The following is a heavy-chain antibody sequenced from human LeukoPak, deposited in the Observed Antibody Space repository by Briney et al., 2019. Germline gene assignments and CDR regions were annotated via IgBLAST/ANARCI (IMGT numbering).Heavy chain of an antibody. J-gene: IGHJ3*02. D-gene: IGHD5-18*01. CDR3: TIGYSYGIDAFDI. CDR1: GFTFSSYW. Sequence: PGGSLRLSCAASGFTFSSYWMSWVRQAPGKGLEWVANIKQDGSEKYYVDSVKGRFTISRDNAKNSLYLQMNSLRAEDTAVYYCTIGYSYGIDAFDIWGQGTMVTVSS. V-gene: IGHV3-7*01. CDR2: IKQDGSEK.